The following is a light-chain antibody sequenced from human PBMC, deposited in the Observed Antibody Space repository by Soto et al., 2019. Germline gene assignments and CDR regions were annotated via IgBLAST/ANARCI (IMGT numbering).Light chain of an antibody. V-gene: IGKV3-20*01. CDR3: QQYDDSARYI. CDR2: ATS. Sequence: EIVWTQSPGTLSLSPGERATLSCRASQNINTRYSAWYQQKRGQPPSLLIFATSTRASGIPVRFSGSGSGRDFTLTISGLEPEDSAVYFCQQYDDSARYIFGQGTSLDIK. J-gene: IGKJ2*01. CDR1: QNINTRY.